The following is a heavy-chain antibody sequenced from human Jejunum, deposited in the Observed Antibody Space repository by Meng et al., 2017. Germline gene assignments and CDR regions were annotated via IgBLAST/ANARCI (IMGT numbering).Heavy chain of an antibody. CDR1: GDSIRGADYY. J-gene: IGHJ4*01. V-gene: IGHV4-30-4*01. CDR2: IYYSGTT. D-gene: IGHD2-2*01. CDR3: ARSRVVPAAYFDS. Sequence: QVELQESGPGLVKPSQTLSLTCSVSGDSIRGADYYWTWIRQAPGKGLEWIGYIYYSGTTYYTPSLKTRLILSVDTSTNRFSLNLSSVAAADTAMYYCARSRVVPAAYFDSWGHGTLVTVSS.